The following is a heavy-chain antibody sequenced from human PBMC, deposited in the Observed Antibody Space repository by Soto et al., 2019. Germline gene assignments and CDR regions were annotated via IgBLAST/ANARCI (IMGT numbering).Heavy chain of an antibody. Sequence: QLQLQESGPGLVKPSETLSLTCTVSGGSISSSSYYWGWIRQPPGKGLEWIGSIYYSGSTYYNPSLKSRVTISVDTSKNQFSLKLSSVTAADTAVYYCARHPKSIAARQGGFDYWGQGTLVTVSS. V-gene: IGHV4-39*01. D-gene: IGHD6-6*01. J-gene: IGHJ4*02. CDR1: GGSISSSSYY. CDR2: IYYSGST. CDR3: ARHPKSIAARQGGFDY.